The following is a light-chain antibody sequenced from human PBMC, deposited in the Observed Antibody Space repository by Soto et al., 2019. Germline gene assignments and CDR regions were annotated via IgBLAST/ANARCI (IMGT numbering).Light chain of an antibody. V-gene: IGKV3-15*01. CDR1: QSVSSN. CDR2: RAF. Sequence: EIVMTQSPATLSVSPGERATLSCRASQSVSSNLAWYQQKPGQAPRLLIYRAFTRATGIPARFSGSGSGTEFPLTISSLQSEDFAVYYCQQYNNWAVFGGGTKVEIK. CDR3: QQYNNWAV. J-gene: IGKJ4*01.